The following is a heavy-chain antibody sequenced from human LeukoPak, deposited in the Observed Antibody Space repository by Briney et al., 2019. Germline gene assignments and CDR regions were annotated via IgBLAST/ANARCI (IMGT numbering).Heavy chain of an antibody. J-gene: IGHJ4*02. CDR2: VGSTGGTT. CDR1: GFTFTSSA. CDR3: AAVPGIIIAGYFAS. D-gene: IGHD3-10*02. Sequence: PGGSLRLSCVASGFTFTSSAMPWVRQAPGKGLEWVSVVGSTGGTTYYADSVKGRFTISRDNAKNTMILQMNNLRVEDTAVHYCAAVPGIIIAGYFASWGRGTLVAVSA. V-gene: IGHV3-23*01.